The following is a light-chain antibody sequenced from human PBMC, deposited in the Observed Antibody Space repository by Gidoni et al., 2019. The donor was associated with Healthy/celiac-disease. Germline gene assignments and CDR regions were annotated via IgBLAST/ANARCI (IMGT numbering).Light chain of an antibody. CDR2: AAS. J-gene: IGKJ1*01. Sequence: AIRMTQYPSSLSASTGDRVTITCRASQGISSYLAWYQQKPGKAPKLLIYAASTLQSGVPSRFSGSGSGTDFTLTISCLQSEDFATYYCQQYYSYPQTFXXXTKVEIK. V-gene: IGKV1-8*01. CDR1: QGISSY. CDR3: QQYYSYPQT.